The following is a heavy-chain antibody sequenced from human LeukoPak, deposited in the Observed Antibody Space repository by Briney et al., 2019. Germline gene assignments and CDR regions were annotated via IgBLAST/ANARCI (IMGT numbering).Heavy chain of an antibody. CDR2: IIPIFGTA. J-gene: IGHJ4*02. Sequence: ASVKVSCKASGYTFTGYYMHWVRQAPGQGLEWMGGIIPIFGTANYAQKFQGRVTITADKSTSTAYMELSSLRSEDTAVYYCARGRWLSPFDYWGQGTLVTVSS. V-gene: IGHV1-69*06. CDR3: ARGRWLSPFDY. CDR1: GYTFTGYY. D-gene: IGHD6-19*01.